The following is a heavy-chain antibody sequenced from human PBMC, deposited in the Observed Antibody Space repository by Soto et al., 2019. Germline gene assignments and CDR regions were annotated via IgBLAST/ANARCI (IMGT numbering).Heavy chain of an antibody. Sequence: QVQLQQSSPGLVRPSQTLSLTCAISGDSVSSNSAAWNWIRQSPSRGLEWLGRTYYRSRWYNDYAVSVKSRITVKPDTSKNQFSLHLNSVTPEDTAVYYCAGTTSRQWYYMDVWDKGTTVTVSS. J-gene: IGHJ6*03. V-gene: IGHV6-1*01. D-gene: IGHD1-7*01. CDR3: AGTTSRQWYYMDV. CDR2: TYYRSRWYN. CDR1: GDSVSSNSAA.